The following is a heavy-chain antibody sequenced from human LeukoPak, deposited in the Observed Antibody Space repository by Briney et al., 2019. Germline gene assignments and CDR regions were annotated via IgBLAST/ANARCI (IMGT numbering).Heavy chain of an antibody. Sequence: GGSLRLSCAVSGFTFSDYYMSWIRQAPGKGLEWVSCITNKGSIIYYADSVKGRFTISRDNAKNSLYLQMDSLRAEDTAVYYCARPRPSTYYYGMDVWGQGTTVTVSS. J-gene: IGHJ6*02. V-gene: IGHV3-11*01. CDR2: ITNKGSII. CDR1: GFTFSDYY. CDR3: ARPRPSTYYYGMDV.